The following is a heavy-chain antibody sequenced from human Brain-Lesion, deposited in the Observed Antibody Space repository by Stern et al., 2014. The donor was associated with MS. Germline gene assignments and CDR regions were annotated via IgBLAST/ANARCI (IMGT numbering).Heavy chain of an antibody. V-gene: IGHV3-43D*03. Sequence: QLGESCGAVVQPVGSLRLSWAATGSTFDDYDMHWVRLAQGKGLEWVSLITWDGGSTSYTDSVKGRFSISRDNRKSFLYLQMNSLRPEDTALYYCAGGLGFWGRGTLVTVSS. CDR1: GSTFDDYD. J-gene: IGHJ4*02. CDR3: AGGLGF. CDR2: ITWDGGST. D-gene: IGHD2-21*01.